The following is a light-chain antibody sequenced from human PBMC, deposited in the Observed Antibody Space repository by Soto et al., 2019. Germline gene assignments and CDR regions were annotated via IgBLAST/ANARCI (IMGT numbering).Light chain of an antibody. V-gene: IGKV1-12*01. Sequence: DIPMTQSPASVSLSVGDRVTISCRASQGISSWLAWYQQKPGKAPNLLLYAASRLQSGVPSRFSGSGSGTDFTLTISSLQPEDFAIYYCQPANSFPLTFGGGTKVEIK. J-gene: IGKJ4*01. CDR1: QGISSW. CDR3: QPANSFPLT. CDR2: AAS.